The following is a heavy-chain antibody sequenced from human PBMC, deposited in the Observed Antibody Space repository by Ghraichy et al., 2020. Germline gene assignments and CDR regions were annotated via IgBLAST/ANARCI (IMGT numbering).Heavy chain of an antibody. V-gene: IGHV4-31*03. CDR1: GGSINSGGYY. Sequence: TLSLTCTVSGGSINSGGYYWSWIRQHPGKGLEWIGNIYYSGSTYYNPSLKSRVTISVDTSKNQFSLNLNSVTAADTAVYYCARSPYCSSSSCLLENWFDPWGQGTLVTVSS. J-gene: IGHJ5*02. CDR2: IYYSGST. D-gene: IGHD2-2*01. CDR3: ARSPYCSSSSCLLENWFDP.